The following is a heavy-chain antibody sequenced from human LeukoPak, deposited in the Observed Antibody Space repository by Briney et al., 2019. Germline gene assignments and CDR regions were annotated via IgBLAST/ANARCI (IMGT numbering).Heavy chain of an antibody. J-gene: IGHJ4*02. CDR3: AKSLYYYDSSGWAAFDH. CDR2: IKPNSGDT. CDR1: GYTFTGHY. V-gene: IGHV1-2*02. D-gene: IGHD3-22*01. Sequence: ASVKVSCKPSGYTFTGHYIYWVRQAPGQGPEWMGWIKPNSGDTNYVQKFQGRVTLTRGTSISTGYMELSRLRSDDTAVYYCAKSLYYYDSSGWAAFDHWGQGTQVTVSS.